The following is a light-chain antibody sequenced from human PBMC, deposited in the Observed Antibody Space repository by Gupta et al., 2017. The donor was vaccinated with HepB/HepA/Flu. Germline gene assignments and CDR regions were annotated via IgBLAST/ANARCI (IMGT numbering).Light chain of an antibody. CDR2: DDS. Sequence: SYVLTQPPSVSVAPGKTARITCGGNKIGSKSVHWYQQKSGQAPVLVVYDDSDRPSGIPERFSGSNSGNTATLTISRVEAGDEADYYCQVWDSSSDRVVGGGTMLTVL. J-gene: IGLJ3*02. CDR1: KIGSKS. CDR3: QVWDSSSDRV. V-gene: IGLV3-21*03.